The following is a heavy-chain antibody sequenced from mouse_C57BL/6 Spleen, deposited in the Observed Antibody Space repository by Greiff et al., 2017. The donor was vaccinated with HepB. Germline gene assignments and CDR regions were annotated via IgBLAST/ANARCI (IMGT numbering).Heavy chain of an antibody. CDR1: GFSLTSYG. J-gene: IGHJ4*01. Sequence: QVQLKESGPGLVAPSQSLSITCTVSGFSLTSYGVHWVRQPPGKGLEWLVVIWSDGSTTYNSALKSRLSISMDNTKSQVFLKMNRIQTDDTAMYYSARHSPYRPMDYWGQGTSVTVSS. CDR3: ARHSPYRPMDY. D-gene: IGHD5-1-1*01. V-gene: IGHV2-6-1*01. CDR2: IWSDGST.